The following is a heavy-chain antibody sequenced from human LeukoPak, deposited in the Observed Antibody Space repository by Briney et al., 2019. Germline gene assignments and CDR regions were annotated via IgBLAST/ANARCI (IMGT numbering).Heavy chain of an antibody. Sequence: GGSLRLSCAASGFTFSSYSMNWVRQAPGKGLEWVSSISSSSSYIYYADSVKGRFTISRDDAKNSVSLQVSSLRAEDTAVYYCARGTPFDYWGQGTLVTVSS. CDR1: GFTFSSYS. V-gene: IGHV3-21*06. CDR3: ARGTPFDY. J-gene: IGHJ4*02. CDR2: ISSSSSYI.